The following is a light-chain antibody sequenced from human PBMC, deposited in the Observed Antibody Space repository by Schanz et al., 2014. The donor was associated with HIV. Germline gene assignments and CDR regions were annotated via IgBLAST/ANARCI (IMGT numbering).Light chain of an antibody. CDR2: GAS. CDR1: QSVSSN. J-gene: IGKJ4*01. V-gene: IGKV3-15*01. Sequence: EIVMTQSPATLSVSPGERATLSCRASQSVSSNLAWYQQKPGQAPRLVIYGASTRATGIPARFSGSGSGTEFTLTISSLQSEDFATYYCQQSHSTPLTFGGGTKVEIK. CDR3: QQSHSTPLT.